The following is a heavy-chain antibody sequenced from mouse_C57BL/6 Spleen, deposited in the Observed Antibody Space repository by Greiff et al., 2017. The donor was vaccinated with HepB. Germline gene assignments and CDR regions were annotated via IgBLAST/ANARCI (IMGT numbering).Heavy chain of an antibody. CDR1: GYAFSSSW. J-gene: IGHJ2*01. CDR3: ATNWDDY. V-gene: IGHV1-82*01. D-gene: IGHD4-1*02. CDR2: IYPGDGDT. Sequence: QLQQSGPELVKPGASVKISCKASGYAFSSSWMNWVKQRPGKGLEWIGRIYPGDGDTNYNGKFKGKATLTADKSSSTAYMQLSSLTSEDSAVYFCATNWDDYWGQGTTLTVSS.